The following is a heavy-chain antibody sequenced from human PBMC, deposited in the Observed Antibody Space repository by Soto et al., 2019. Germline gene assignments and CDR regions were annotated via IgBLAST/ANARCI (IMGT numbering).Heavy chain of an antibody. CDR2: IYKSATT. Sequence: SETLSLTCSVSGDSISTVDYFWAWIRQPPGQTLEYIGYIYKSATTYYNPSFESRVAISLDTSKSQFSLTVTSVTAGDTAVYFFARGRYCLTGSCFPNWFDSWGRGTLVTVSS. V-gene: IGHV4-30-4*01. CDR3: ARGRYCLTGSCFPNWFDS. CDR1: GDSISTVDYF. J-gene: IGHJ5*01. D-gene: IGHD2-15*01.